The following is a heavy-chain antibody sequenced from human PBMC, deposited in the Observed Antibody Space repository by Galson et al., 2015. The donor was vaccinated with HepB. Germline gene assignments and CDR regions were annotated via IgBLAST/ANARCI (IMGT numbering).Heavy chain of an antibody. CDR2: MNPNSGNT. CDR1: GYSFTTYD. D-gene: IGHD6-13*01. V-gene: IGHV1-8*01. Sequence: SVKVSCKASGYSFTTYDINWVRQAPGQGLEWMGWMNPNSGNTGYAQKFQGRVTMTRNTSTTTAYMELRSLRSEDTALYYCARGYDIGADGRAFDPWGQGTLVTVSS. CDR3: ARGYDIGADGRAFDP. J-gene: IGHJ5*02.